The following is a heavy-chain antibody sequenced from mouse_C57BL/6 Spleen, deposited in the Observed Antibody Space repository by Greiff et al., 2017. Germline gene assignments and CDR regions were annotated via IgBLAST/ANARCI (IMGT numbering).Heavy chain of an antibody. D-gene: IGHD1-1*01. CDR1: GFTFSSYA. CDR2: ISSGGDYI. V-gene: IGHV5-9-1*02. J-gene: IGHJ2*01. Sequence: EVKLMESGEGLVKPGGSLKLSCAASGFTFSSYAMSWVRQTPEKRLEWVAYISSGGDYIYYADPVKGRFTISRDNARNTLYLQMSSLKSEDTAMYYCTRADYGSRGNYFDYWGQGTTLTVSS. CDR3: TRADYGSRGNYFDY.